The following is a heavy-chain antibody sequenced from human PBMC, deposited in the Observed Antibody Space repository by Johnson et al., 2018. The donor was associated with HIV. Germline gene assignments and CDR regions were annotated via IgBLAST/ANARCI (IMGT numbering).Heavy chain of an antibody. D-gene: IGHD1-14*01. CDR3: AREKYRRRDAFDV. Sequence: VQLVESGGGVVQPGGSLRLSCAASGFTFSTYWMNWVRQAPGKGLEWLANINQDGSEKYYVDSVKGRFTISRDNAKNSLYLQMNSLRAEDTAVYYCAREKYRRRDAFDVWGQGTMVTVSS. V-gene: IGHV3-7*01. CDR2: INQDGSEK. J-gene: IGHJ3*01. CDR1: GFTFSTYW.